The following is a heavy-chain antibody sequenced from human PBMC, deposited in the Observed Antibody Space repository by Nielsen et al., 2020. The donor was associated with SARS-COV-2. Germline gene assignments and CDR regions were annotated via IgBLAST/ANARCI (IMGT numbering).Heavy chain of an antibody. Sequence: VRQAPGKGLAWVSYISSSGSTIYYADSVKGRFTISRDNAKNSLYLQMNSLRAEDTAVYYCARDVIFGVVTSYYYYGMDVWGQGTTVTVSS. CDR3: ARDVIFGVVTSYYYYGMDV. CDR2: ISSSGSTI. V-gene: IGHV3-48*03. J-gene: IGHJ6*02. D-gene: IGHD3-3*01.